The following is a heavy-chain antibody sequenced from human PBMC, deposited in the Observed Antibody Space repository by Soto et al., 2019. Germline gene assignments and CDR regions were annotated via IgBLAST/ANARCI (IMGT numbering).Heavy chain of an antibody. J-gene: IGHJ4*02. V-gene: IGHV2-5*01. CDR1: GFSLSTSGVG. CDR3: AHRRPTVITPFDY. CDR2: VNWNDNK. Sequence: QITLKESGPTLVEPTQTLTLTCTFSGFSLSTSGVGVGWIRQPPGQALEWLAFVNWNDNKRYSPSLNSRLTITKATSKNQVVLTMTNMASVVTGTYSCAHRRPTVITPFDYWGQGTLVTVSS. D-gene: IGHD4-17*01.